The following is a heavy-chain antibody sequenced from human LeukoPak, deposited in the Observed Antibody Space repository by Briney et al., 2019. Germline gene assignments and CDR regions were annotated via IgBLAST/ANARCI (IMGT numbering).Heavy chain of an antibody. CDR2: IIPSGHTT. V-gene: IGHV3-23*01. CDR3: AKDDRWLQFCC. Sequence: GGSLRLSCAASGFSFSDFYMDWVRQAPGKGLEWASGIIPSGHTTYYADSVRGRFTISRDNSRNTVYLQMNSLRAEDTAVYYCAKDDRWLQFCCWGQGTLVTVSA. D-gene: IGHD5-24*01. CDR1: GFSFSDFY. J-gene: IGHJ4*02.